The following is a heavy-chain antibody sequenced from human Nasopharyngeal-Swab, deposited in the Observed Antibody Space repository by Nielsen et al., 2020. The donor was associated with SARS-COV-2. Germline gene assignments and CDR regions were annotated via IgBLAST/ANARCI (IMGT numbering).Heavy chain of an antibody. D-gene: IGHD6-13*01. CDR3: AKMAGYSSSWYGSSLIDY. J-gene: IGHJ4*02. V-gene: IGHV3-30*18. CDR2: ISYDGSNK. CDR1: GFTFSSYG. Sequence: GGSLRLSCAASGFTFSSYGMHWVRQAPGKGLEWVAVISYDGSNKYYADSVKGRFTISRDNSKNTLYLQMNSLRAEDTAVYYCAKMAGYSSSWYGSSLIDYWGQGTLVTASS.